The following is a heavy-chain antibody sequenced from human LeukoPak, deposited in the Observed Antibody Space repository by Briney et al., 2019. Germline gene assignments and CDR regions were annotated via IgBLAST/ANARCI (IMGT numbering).Heavy chain of an antibody. V-gene: IGHV3-20*04. CDR2: INWNGDGT. CDR1: GFTLDDYG. J-gene: IGHJ6*03. CDR3: ARLGGPDYYFYYYMDV. Sequence: GGSLRLSCAASGFTLDDYGMSWVRQVPGKGLEWICGINWNGDGTGYADSVKGRFTISRDNAKNSLYPQMDSLRAEDTALYYCARLGGPDYYFYYYMDVWGKGTTVTVSS. D-gene: IGHD1-26*01.